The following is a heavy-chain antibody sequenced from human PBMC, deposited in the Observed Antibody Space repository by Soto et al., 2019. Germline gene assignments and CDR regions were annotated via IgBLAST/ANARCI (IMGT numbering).Heavy chain of an antibody. J-gene: IGHJ6*02. V-gene: IGHV3-21*01. CDR1: GFTFSSYS. D-gene: IGHD3-22*01. CDR2: ISSSSSYI. CDR3: ARDRGDSSGYYSYYYYGMDV. Sequence: GGSLRLSCAASGFTFSSYSMNWVRQAPGKGLEWVSSISSSSSYIYYADSVKGRFTISRDNAKNSLYLQMNSLRAEDTAVYYCARDRGDSSGYYSYYYYGMDVWGQGTTVTVSS.